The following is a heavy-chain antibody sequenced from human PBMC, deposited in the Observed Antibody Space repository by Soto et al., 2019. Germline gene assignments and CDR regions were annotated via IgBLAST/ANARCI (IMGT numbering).Heavy chain of an antibody. J-gene: IGHJ4*02. Sequence: LSLTCTVSGGSVTNSSYYWGWIRQSPGKGLEWIGSVYYRGRSYSKSSVKSRVTISVDTSKNRFSLSLNSVTASDTAVYFCGSQRTTVPTQAYFDYWGPGALVTVSS. CDR1: GGSVTNSSYY. CDR2: VYYRGRS. V-gene: IGHV4-39*01. CDR3: GSQRTTVPTQAYFDY. D-gene: IGHD4-17*01.